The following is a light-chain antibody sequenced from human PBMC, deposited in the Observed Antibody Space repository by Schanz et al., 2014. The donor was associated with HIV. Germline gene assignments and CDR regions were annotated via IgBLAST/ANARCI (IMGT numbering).Light chain of an antibody. CDR1: SSDVGRSDY. CDR3: SSYAGTNNLWV. V-gene: IGLV2-8*01. J-gene: IGLJ3*02. CDR2: EVN. Sequence: QSALTQPPSASGSLGQSVTISCTGTSSDVGRSDYVSWYQQCPGKAPKVMIYEVNKRPSGVPDRFSGSKSGNTASLTVSGLQAEDEADYYCSSYAGTNNLWVFGGGTKLTVL.